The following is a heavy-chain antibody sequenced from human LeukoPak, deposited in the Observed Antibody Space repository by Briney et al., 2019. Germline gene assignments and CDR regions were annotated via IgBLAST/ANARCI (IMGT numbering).Heavy chain of an antibody. D-gene: IGHD3-10*01. J-gene: IGHJ6*04. Sequence: PGGSLRLSCAASGFTVSSNYMGWVRQAPGKGLEWVSVIYSGGSTYYADSVKGRFTISRDNSKNTLYLQMNSLRAEDTAVYYCASPLSITMVRGVKGYYGMDVWGKGTTVTVSS. CDR3: ASPLSITMVRGVKGYYGMDV. CDR1: GFTVSSNY. V-gene: IGHV3-53*01. CDR2: IYSGGST.